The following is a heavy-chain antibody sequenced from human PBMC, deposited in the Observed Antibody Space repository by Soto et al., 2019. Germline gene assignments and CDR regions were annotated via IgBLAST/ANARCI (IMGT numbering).Heavy chain of an antibody. D-gene: IGHD6-19*01. V-gene: IGHV3-48*01. CDR3: ARYSSGWYGDAFDI. CDR2: ISSSSSTI. J-gene: IGHJ3*02. Sequence: GGSLRLSCAASGFPFSSYSMNWVRQAPGKGLEWVSYISSSSSTIYYAVSVKGRFTISRDNAKNSLYLQMGSLRAEDTAVYYCARYSSGWYGDAFDIWGQGTMVTVSS. CDR1: GFPFSSYS.